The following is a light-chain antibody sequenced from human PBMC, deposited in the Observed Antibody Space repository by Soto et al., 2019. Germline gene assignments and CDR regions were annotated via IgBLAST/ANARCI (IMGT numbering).Light chain of an antibody. V-gene: IGLV2-14*01. J-gene: IGLJ2*01. CDR2: EVH. Sequence: QSALTQPASVSGSPGQSITISCTGTSSDIGNYNYVSWYQQHPGKAPKVVIYEVHNRPSGVSNRFSGSKSGNTASLTISGLQAEDEADYYCCSYTSTYTLIFGGGTKLTVL. CDR1: SSDIGNYNY. CDR3: CSYTSTYTLI.